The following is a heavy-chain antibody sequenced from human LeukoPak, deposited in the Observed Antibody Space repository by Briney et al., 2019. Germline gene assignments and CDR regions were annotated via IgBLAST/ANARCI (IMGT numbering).Heavy chain of an antibody. V-gene: IGHV3-48*03. D-gene: IGHD3-22*01. Sequence: GGSLRLSCTASGFTFSSYEMNWVRQAPGKGLEWVSYISYSGSATTYGDSVKGRFTIFRDNTKNSFYLQMDSLRAEDTAVYYCARDPIVVLKTFYFDYWGQGTLVTVSS. J-gene: IGHJ4*02. CDR2: ISYSGSAT. CDR1: GFTFSSYE. CDR3: ARDPIVVLKTFYFDY.